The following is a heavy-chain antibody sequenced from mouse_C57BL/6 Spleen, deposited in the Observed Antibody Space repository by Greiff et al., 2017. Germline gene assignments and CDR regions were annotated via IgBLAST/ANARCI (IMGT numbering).Heavy chain of an antibody. CDR3: ARETTVGGYWYFDV. V-gene: IGHV1-85*01. D-gene: IGHD1-1*01. J-gene: IGHJ1*03. CDR2: IYPRDGST. CDR1: GYTFTSYD. Sequence: LQESGPELVKPGASVKLSCKASGYTFTSYDINWVKQRPGQGLEWIGWIYPRDGSTKYNEKFKGKATLTVDTSSSTAYMELHSLTSEDSAVYFCARETTVGGYWYFDVWGTGTTVTVSS.